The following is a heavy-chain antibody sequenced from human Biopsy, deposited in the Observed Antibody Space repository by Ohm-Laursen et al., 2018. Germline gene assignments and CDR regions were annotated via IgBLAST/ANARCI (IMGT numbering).Heavy chain of an antibody. CDR3: AKGRSGGTGHGNWFDP. CDR1: GFTVSSNY. J-gene: IGHJ5*02. CDR2: VTGSGRST. D-gene: IGHD3-10*01. Sequence: SLRLSCAASGFTVSSNYMAWVRQAPGKGLEWVSVVTGSGRSTYYTDSVKGRFSISRDNSKNTLYLQMNSLRVEDTAVYYCAKGRSGGTGHGNWFDPWGQGTLVIVSS. V-gene: IGHV3-23*01.